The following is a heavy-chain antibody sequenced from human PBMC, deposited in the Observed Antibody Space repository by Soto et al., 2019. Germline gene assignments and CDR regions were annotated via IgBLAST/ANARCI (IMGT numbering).Heavy chain of an antibody. Sequence: PGWSLRLSCAASGFTFSSYALHWVRQTPGKGLEWVAVISYDGSNKYYADSVKGRFTISRDNSKNTLYLQMNSLRAEDTAVYYCARDLKSSFWSYFDYWGQGTLVTVSS. D-gene: IGHD3-3*01. V-gene: IGHV3-30-3*01. CDR2: ISYDGSNK. CDR1: GFTFSSYA. CDR3: ARDLKSSFWSYFDY. J-gene: IGHJ4*02.